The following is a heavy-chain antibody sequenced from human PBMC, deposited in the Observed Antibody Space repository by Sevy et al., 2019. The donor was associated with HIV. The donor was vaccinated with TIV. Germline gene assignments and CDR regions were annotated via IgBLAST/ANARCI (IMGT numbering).Heavy chain of an antibody. CDR3: AKNWGPFDV. J-gene: IGHJ3*01. Sequence: SQTLSLTCAISGDSVSSDTAAWNWIRQSPSGGLEWLGRTYYRSRWRNDYAVSVKSRIIITPDTSRNQFSLQLNSVTPEDTAVYYCAKNWGPFDVWGQGTIVTVSS. D-gene: IGHD7-27*01. V-gene: IGHV6-1*01. CDR1: GDSVSSDTAA. CDR2: TYYRSRWRN.